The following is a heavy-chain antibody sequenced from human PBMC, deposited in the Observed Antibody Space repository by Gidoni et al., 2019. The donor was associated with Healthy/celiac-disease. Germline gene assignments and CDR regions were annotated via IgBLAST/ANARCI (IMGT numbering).Heavy chain of an antibody. Sequence: QVQLVQSGAEVKKPGASVKVSCKAYGYTFTSYGISWVRQAPGQGLEWMGWISAYNGNTNYAQKLQGRVTMTTDTSTSTAYMELRSLRSDDTAVYYCARISGSYYYYYGMDVWGQGTTVTVSS. J-gene: IGHJ6*02. CDR2: ISAYNGNT. V-gene: IGHV1-18*04. D-gene: IGHD3-10*01. CDR1: GYTFTSYG. CDR3: ARISGSYYYYYGMDV.